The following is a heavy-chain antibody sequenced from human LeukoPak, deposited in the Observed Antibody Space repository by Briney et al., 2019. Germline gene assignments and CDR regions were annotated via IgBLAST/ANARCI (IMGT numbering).Heavy chain of an antibody. V-gene: IGHV4-30-2*01. CDR3: ARATTSPAFDI. D-gene: IGHD1-26*01. CDR2: IYHSWST. CDR1: GVYISRGGYS. J-gene: IGHJ3*02. Sequence: TLSLILAVSGVYISRGGYSWGWIRQPPGEGLEGIGYIYHSWSTYYNPSLKSRVNISVDRPKIQFSLKLSSVTAADTAVYYCARATTSPAFDIWGQGTMVTVSS.